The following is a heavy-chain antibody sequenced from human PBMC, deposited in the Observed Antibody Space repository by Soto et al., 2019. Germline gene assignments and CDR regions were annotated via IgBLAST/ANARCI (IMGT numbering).Heavy chain of an antibody. CDR3: AKGNSWSPALVLDI. CDR1: GFTFSSYA. D-gene: IGHD1-7*01. CDR2: ISGSGGST. V-gene: IGHV3-23*01. J-gene: IGHJ3*02. Sequence: GGSLRLSCAASGFTFSSYAMNWVRQAPGKGLEWVSAISGSGGSTYYADSVKGRFTISRDSSKNTLYLQMNSLRAEDTPVYYCAKGNSWSPALVLDIWGQGTMVPVS.